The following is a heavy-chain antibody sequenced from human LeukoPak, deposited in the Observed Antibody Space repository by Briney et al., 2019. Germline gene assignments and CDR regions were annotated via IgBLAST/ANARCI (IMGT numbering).Heavy chain of an antibody. D-gene: IGHD5-12*01. J-gene: IGHJ6*02. CDR2: IYYSGST. Sequence: SETLSLTCTVSGGSISSYYWSWIRQPPGKGLEWIGYIYYSGSTNYNPSLKSRVTISVDTSKNRFSLKLSSVTAADTAVYYCARDVGYSGYDTAYYYYGMDVWGQGTTVTVSS. CDR3: ARDVGYSGYDTAYYYYGMDV. CDR1: GGSISSYY. V-gene: IGHV4-59*01.